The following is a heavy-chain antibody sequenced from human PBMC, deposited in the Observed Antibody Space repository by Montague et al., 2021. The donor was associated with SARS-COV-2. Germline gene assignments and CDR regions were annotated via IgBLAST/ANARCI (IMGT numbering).Heavy chain of an antibody. CDR1: VRSMSSSSYD. D-gene: IGHD3-22*01. CDR2: IYYSGST. J-gene: IGHJ3*02. Sequence: SETLSLTCTVSVRSMSSSSYDWGGIRQPPGKGLEWIGSIYYSGSTYYNPSLKSRVTISVDTSKNQFSLKLSSVAAADTAVYYCASPTYYYDSSGSDAFDIWGQGTMVTVSS. V-gene: IGHV4-39*01. CDR3: ASPTYYYDSSGSDAFDI.